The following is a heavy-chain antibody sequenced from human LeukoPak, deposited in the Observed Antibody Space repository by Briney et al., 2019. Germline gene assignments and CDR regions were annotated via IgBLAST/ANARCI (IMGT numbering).Heavy chain of an antibody. Sequence: SETLSLTCAVSGGSISSSSYYWGWIRQPPGKGLEWIGSIYYSGSTYYNPSLKSRVTISVDTSKNQFSLKLSSVTAADTAVYYCARCGYSSGWPTFYYYYGMDVWGQGTTVTVSS. CDR3: ARCGYSSGWPTFYYYYGMDV. D-gene: IGHD6-19*01. CDR2: IYYSGST. J-gene: IGHJ6*02. CDR1: GGSISSSSYY. V-gene: IGHV4-39*01.